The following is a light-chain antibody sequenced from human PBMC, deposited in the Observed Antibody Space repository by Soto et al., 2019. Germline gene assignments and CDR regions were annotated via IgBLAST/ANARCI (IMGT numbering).Light chain of an antibody. J-gene: IGKJ2*01. V-gene: IGKV3-15*01. CDR3: QEYHYWPPNT. Sequence: EIVMTQSPASLSVSPGERATLSCRASQNVDNNLAWFQQKPGQAPRLLIYGASTRATGAPDRFSGSGSGTEFTLTISSLQSEDSAVYYCQEYHYWPPNTFGQGTKVDIK. CDR2: GAS. CDR1: QNVDNN.